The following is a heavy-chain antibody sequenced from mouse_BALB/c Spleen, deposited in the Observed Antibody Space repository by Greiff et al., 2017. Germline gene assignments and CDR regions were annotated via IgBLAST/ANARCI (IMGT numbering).Heavy chain of an antibody. CDR1: GFTFSDYY. Sequence: EVQLQESGGGLVKPGGSLKLSCAASGFTFSDYYMYWVRQTPEKRLEWVATISDGGSYTYYPDSVKGRFTISRDNAKNNLYLQMSSLKSEDTAMYYCARAGYGNYQGDYWGQGTTLTVSS. D-gene: IGHD2-10*02. V-gene: IGHV5-4*02. CDR3: ARAGYGNYQGDY. CDR2: ISDGGSYT. J-gene: IGHJ2*01.